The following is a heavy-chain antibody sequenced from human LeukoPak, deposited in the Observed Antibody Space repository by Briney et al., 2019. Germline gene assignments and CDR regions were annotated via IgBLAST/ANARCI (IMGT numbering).Heavy chain of an antibody. D-gene: IGHD3-3*01. Sequence: SETLSLTCAVYGGSFSGYYWSWIRQPPGKGLEWIGEINHSGGTNYNPSLKSRVTISVDTSKNQFSLKLSSVTAADTAVYYCARARGVVIIPSVYYYYGMDVWGQGTTVTVS. V-gene: IGHV4-34*01. CDR1: GGSFSGYY. CDR3: ARARGVVIIPSVYYYYGMDV. CDR2: INHSGGT. J-gene: IGHJ6*02.